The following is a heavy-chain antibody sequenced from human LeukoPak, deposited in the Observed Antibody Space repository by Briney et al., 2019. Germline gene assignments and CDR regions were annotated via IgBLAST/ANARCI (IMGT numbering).Heavy chain of an antibody. V-gene: IGHV3-33*06. Sequence: AGRSLRLSCAASGFTFSSYGMHWVRQAPGKGLEWVAVIWYDGSNKYYADSVKGRFTISRDNSKNTLYLQMNSLRAEDTAVYYCAKSYGDFGYYCYYYMDVWGKGTTVTVSS. CDR2: IWYDGSNK. J-gene: IGHJ6*03. D-gene: IGHD4-17*01. CDR1: GFTFSSYG. CDR3: AKSYGDFGYYCYYYMDV.